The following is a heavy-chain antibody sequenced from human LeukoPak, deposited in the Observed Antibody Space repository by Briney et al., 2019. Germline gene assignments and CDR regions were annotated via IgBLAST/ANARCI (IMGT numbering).Heavy chain of an antibody. J-gene: IGHJ3*02. CDR1: GFTFDDYA. V-gene: IGHV3-9*01. Sequence: GGSLRLSCTASGFTFDDYAMHWVRQAPGKGLEWVSGISWNSGSIGYVDSVKGRFTISRDNAKNSLYLQMNSLRIEDTAFYYCAKDQYGSGSLYAFDIWGQGTMVTVSS. CDR2: ISWNSGSI. D-gene: IGHD3-10*01. CDR3: AKDQYGSGSLYAFDI.